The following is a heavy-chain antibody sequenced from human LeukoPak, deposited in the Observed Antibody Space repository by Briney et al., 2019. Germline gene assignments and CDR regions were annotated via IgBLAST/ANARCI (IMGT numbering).Heavy chain of an antibody. CDR3: ARGGPTYYDILTGYYYDDAFDI. J-gene: IGHJ3*02. V-gene: IGHV3-20*04. Sequence: PGGSLRLSCAASGFTFDDYGMSWVRQAPGKGLEWVSGINWNGGSTGYADSVKGRFTISGDNAKNSLYLQMNSLRAEDTALYYCARGGPTYYDILTGYYYDDAFDIWGQGTMVTVSS. D-gene: IGHD3-9*01. CDR1: GFTFDDYG. CDR2: INWNGGST.